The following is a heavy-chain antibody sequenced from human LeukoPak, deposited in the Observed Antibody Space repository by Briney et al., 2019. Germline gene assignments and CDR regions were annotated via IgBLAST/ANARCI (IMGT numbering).Heavy chain of an antibody. CDR2: IYYSGST. J-gene: IGHJ5*02. CDR1: GGSISSYY. Sequence: SETPSLTCTVSGGSISSYYWSWIRQPPGKGLEWIGYIYYSGSTTYNPSLKSRVTTSVDTSKNQFSLQLSSVTAADTAVCYCARDSGYGSGSYYTRTVSGFDPWGQGTLVTVSS. D-gene: IGHD3-10*01. V-gene: IGHV4-59*01. CDR3: ARDSGYGSGSYYTRTVSGFDP.